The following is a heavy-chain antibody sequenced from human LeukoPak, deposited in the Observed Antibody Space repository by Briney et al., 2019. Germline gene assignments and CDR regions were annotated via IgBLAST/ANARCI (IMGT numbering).Heavy chain of an antibody. CDR1: GFTFSSYA. V-gene: IGHV3-23*01. CDR2: ISGSGGST. Sequence: GGSLRLSCAASGFTFSSYAMSWVRQAPGKGLEWVSAISGSGGSTYYADSVKGRFTISRDNSKNTLYLQMNSLRAEDTAVYYCAKDERGYSGYDYGTVTHDKFDYWGQGTLVTVSS. CDR3: AKDERGYSGYDYGTVTHDKFDY. D-gene: IGHD5-12*01. J-gene: IGHJ4*02.